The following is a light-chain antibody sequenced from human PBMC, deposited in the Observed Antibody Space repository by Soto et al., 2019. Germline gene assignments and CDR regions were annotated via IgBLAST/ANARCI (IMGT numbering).Light chain of an antibody. CDR1: SSDVGAYDY. V-gene: IGLV2-14*01. CDR2: EVI. CDR3: SSYTSSSTLV. Sequence: ALAQPASVSGSHGQSITISCTATSSDVGAYDYVSWYQQYPGKAPKLMIYEVINRPSGVSNRFSGSKSGNTASLIISGLQAEDEADYYCSSYTSSSTLVFGGGTKVTVL. J-gene: IGLJ2*01.